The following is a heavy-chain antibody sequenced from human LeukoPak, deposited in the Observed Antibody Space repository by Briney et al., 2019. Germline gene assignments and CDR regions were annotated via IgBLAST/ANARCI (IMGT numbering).Heavy chain of an antibody. Sequence: GRSPRLSCAASGFTFSDYSMNWVRQAPGKGLEWVSYISSSSTTIYYAASVKGRFTISRDNAKNSLYLQMNSLRDEDTAVYYCARRSGYFDYWGQGTLVTVSS. J-gene: IGHJ4*02. CDR1: GFTFSDYS. CDR2: ISSSSTTI. V-gene: IGHV3-48*02. D-gene: IGHD2-8*02. CDR3: ARRSGYFDY.